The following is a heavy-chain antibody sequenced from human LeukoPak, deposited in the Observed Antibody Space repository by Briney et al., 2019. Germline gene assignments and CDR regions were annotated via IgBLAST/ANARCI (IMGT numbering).Heavy chain of an antibody. Sequence: SETLSLSCTVSGGAISWSYYYWGWIRQPPGKGLEWIGTIHYSGSTYYKSSLKSRVTMSVDTSKNDFSLNLTSVTAADTALYYCARLRIGGKQWLDPGGGFDIWGQGTLVTVSS. J-gene: IGHJ3*02. CDR3: ARLRIGGKQWLDPGGGFDI. CDR2: IHYSGST. CDR1: GGAISWSYYY. D-gene: IGHD6-19*01. V-gene: IGHV4-39*02.